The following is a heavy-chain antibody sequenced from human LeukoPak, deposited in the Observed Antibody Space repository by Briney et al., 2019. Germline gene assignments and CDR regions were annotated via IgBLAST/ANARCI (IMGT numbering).Heavy chain of an antibody. D-gene: IGHD2-15*01. CDR2: IYYSGST. J-gene: IGHJ5*02. CDR3: ARGTRDCSGGYCFWSSFDP. Sequence: SETLSLTCTISGGSISSGGYYWSWIRQHPGKGLEWIANIYYSGSTFYNPSLKSRVTISVDTSNNQFSLKLSSVTAADTAVYYCARGTRDCSGGYCFWSSFDPWGQGTLVTVSS. V-gene: IGHV4-31*03. CDR1: GGSISSGGYY.